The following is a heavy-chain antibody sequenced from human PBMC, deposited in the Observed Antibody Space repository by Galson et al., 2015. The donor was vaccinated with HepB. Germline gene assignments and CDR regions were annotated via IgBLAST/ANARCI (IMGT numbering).Heavy chain of an antibody. Sequence: SLRLSCAASGFTFSSYAMHWVRQAPGKGLEWVAVISYDGSNKYYADSVKGRFTISRDNSKNSLYLQINSLRSEDTAVYYCARRYCSSTNCYGGGHSDYWGQGTLVTVSS. CDR2: ISYDGSNK. CDR1: GFTFSSYA. CDR3: ARRYCSSTNCYGGGHSDY. J-gene: IGHJ4*02. D-gene: IGHD2-2*01. V-gene: IGHV3-30-3*01.